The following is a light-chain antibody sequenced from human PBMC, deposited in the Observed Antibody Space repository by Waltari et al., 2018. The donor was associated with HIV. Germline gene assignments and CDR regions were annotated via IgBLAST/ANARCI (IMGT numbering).Light chain of an antibody. Sequence: QSALTQPASVSGSPGQSITISCSGTSTDVGNYNYVSWYHQHPGKAPKLMIYDVSKRPSGVSNRFSGSKSGNTASLTISGLQAEDEADYYCCSYAGSSTFVFGTGTKVTVL. V-gene: IGLV2-23*02. J-gene: IGLJ1*01. CDR3: CSYAGSSTFV. CDR2: DVS. CDR1: STDVGNYNY.